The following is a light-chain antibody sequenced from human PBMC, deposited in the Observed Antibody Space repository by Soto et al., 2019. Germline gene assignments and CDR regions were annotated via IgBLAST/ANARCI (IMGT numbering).Light chain of an antibody. V-gene: IGLV8-61*01. CDR2: STN. Sequence: QTVVTQEPSFSVSPGRTVTLTCGLSSGSVSTSYYPSWYQQTPGQAPRTLIYSTNTRSSGVPDRFSGSILGNKAALTITGXQADDESDXYCVLYMGSGISVFGGGTKLTVL. CDR1: SGSVSTSYY. J-gene: IGLJ2*01. CDR3: VLYMGSGISV.